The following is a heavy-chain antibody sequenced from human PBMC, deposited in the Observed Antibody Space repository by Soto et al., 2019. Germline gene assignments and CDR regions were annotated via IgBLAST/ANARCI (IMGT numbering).Heavy chain of an antibody. CDR3: ARDSRTPSGGMDV. CDR1: GGSISSGDYY. CDR2: IYYSAST. Sequence: SETLSLTCTVSGGSISSGDYYWTWILQPPGKGLELIGAIYYSASTYYNPSLMSRITISIDTSKHQFSLKLTSVTATDTAVYYCARDSRTPSGGMDVWGQGTTVTVSS. V-gene: IGHV4-30-4*01. J-gene: IGHJ6*02.